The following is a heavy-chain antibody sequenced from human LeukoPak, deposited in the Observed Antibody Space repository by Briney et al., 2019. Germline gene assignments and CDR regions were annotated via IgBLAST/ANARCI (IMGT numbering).Heavy chain of an antibody. CDR2: LRSSGDTV. CDR3: AKDKGTAGETYNWFDP. V-gene: IGHV3-48*03. J-gene: IGHJ5*02. CDR1: GFTFSSYD. D-gene: IGHD6-13*01. Sequence: HAGGSLRLSCAASGFTFSSYDMNWVRQAPGKGLEWVSFLRSSGDTVYYTDSVKGRFTISRDNSKNTLYLQMNSLRAEDTAVYYCAKDKGTAGETYNWFDPWGQGTLVTVSS.